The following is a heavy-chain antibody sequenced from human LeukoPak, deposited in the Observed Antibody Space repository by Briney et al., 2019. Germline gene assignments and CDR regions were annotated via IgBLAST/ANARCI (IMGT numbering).Heavy chain of an antibody. V-gene: IGHV1-69*04. Sequence: SVKVSCKASGGTFSSYAISWVRQAPGQGLEWMGRIIPILGIANYAQKFQGRVTITADESTSTAYMELSSLRSEDTAVYYCASFSGPRGTYGDSGFPAFDIWGQGTMVTVSS. CDR2: IIPILGIA. D-gene: IGHD4-17*01. CDR1: GGTFSSYA. J-gene: IGHJ3*02. CDR3: ASFSGPRGTYGDSGFPAFDI.